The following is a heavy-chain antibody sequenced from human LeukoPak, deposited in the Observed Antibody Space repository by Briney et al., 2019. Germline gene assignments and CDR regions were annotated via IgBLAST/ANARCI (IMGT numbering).Heavy chain of an antibody. Sequence: SETLSLTCVVYGGSFSGYYWSWIRQPPGKGLEWIGEIDHSGSTNYNPSLKSRVTISVDTSKNHFPLKLSSVTAADTAVYYCARGRRRGTSYYFLKWFDPWGQGTLVTVSA. CDR2: IDHSGST. J-gene: IGHJ5*02. CDR1: GGSFSGYY. D-gene: IGHD3-22*01. CDR3: ARGRRRGTSYYFLKWFDP. V-gene: IGHV4-34*01.